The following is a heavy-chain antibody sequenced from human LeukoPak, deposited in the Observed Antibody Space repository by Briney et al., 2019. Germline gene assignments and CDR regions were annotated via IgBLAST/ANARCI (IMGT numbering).Heavy chain of an antibody. CDR2: ISGSGGST. CDR3: AKGLRESDY. Sequence: ETLSLTCTVSGYSISSGYYWGWIRQPPGKGLEWVSAISGSGGSTYYADSVKGRFTISRDNSKNTLYLQMNSLRAEDTAVYYCAKGLRESDYWGQGTLVTVSS. CDR1: GYSISSGYY. V-gene: IGHV3-23*01. J-gene: IGHJ4*02.